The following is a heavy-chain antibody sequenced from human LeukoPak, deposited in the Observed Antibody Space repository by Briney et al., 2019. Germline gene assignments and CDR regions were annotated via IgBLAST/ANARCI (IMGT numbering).Heavy chain of an antibody. V-gene: IGHV4-59*08. CDR1: GGSISNYF. J-gene: IGHJ4*02. Sequence: PSETLSLTCTVSGGSISNYFWSWIRQPPGKGLEWIGYIYYTGSTNYNPSLKSRVTLSVDTPKNQYSLKLSSVTAADAAVYYCARHGRDGYNYGPVVYYWGQGTLVTVSS. D-gene: IGHD5-24*01. CDR3: ARHGRDGYNYGPVVYY. CDR2: IYYTGST.